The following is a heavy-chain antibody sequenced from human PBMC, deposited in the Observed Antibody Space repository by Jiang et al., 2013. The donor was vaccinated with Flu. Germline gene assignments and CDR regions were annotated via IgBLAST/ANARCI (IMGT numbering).Heavy chain of an antibody. Sequence: PGLVKPSETLSLTCSVSGGSISTSSYYWGWIRQPPGKGLEWIGSIYHRGTTYYKSSLESRVTISVDTSKNQFSLKLNSVTAADTAVYYCARGRGYYESSGYTTYMDVWGKGTTVTVSS. CDR2: IYHRGTT. CDR1: GGSISTSSYY. J-gene: IGHJ6*03. D-gene: IGHD3-22*01. CDR3: ARGRGYYESSGYTTYMDV. V-gene: IGHV4-39*07.